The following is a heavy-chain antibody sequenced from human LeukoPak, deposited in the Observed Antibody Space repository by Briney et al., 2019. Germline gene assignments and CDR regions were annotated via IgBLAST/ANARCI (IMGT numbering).Heavy chain of an antibody. CDR1: GGSFSGYY. V-gene: IGHV4-34*01. Sequence: PSETLSLTCAVYGGSFSGYYWSWIRQPPGKGLDWIGEINHSGSTNYNPSLKSRVTISVDTSKNQFSLKLSSVTAADTAVYYCARGCRLRITIFGVDINWFDPWGQGTLVTVSS. CDR2: INHSGST. D-gene: IGHD3-3*01. CDR3: ARGCRLRITIFGVDINWFDP. J-gene: IGHJ5*02.